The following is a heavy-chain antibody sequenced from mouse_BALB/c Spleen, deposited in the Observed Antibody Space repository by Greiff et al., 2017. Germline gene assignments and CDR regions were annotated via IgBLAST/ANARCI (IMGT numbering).Heavy chain of an antibody. CDR1: GYSITSGYY. CDR2: ISYDGSN. D-gene: IGHD2-1*01. Sequence: EVKLQESGPGLVKPSQSLSLTCSVTGYSITSGYYWNWIRQFPGNKLEWMGYISYDGSNNYNPSLKNRISITRDTSKNQFFLKLNSVTTEDTATYYCARDKLPGFAYWGQGTLVTVSA. V-gene: IGHV3-6*02. J-gene: IGHJ3*01. CDR3: ARDKLPGFAY.